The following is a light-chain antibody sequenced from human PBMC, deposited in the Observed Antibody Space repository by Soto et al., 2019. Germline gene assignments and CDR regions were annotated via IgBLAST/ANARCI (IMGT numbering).Light chain of an antibody. CDR3: QQYDSSPTWT. V-gene: IGKV3-20*01. Sequence: EIVLTQSPGTLSLSAADRATLSCRASETVTGKYLAWYQQKVGQAPRLLIFAASNRATGIPDRFSGSGSGTDFTLTISRLEPEDFAVYYCQQYDSSPTWTFGQGTKVDIK. CDR2: AAS. J-gene: IGKJ1*01. CDR1: ETVTGKY.